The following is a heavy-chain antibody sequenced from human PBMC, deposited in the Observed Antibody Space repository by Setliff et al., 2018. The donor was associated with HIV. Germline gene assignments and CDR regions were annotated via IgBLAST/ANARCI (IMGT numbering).Heavy chain of an antibody. CDR2: ISPQNGDR. D-gene: IGHD3-3*01. Sequence: ASVKVSCKAFEYTFIDYFIHWVRQAPGQGLEWMGWISPQNGDRKIPQRFRGRVTMTRDTSTSTVYMELSSLTSEDTAVYHCASARIPTGGVSTSLDYWGQGTQVTVS. J-gene: IGHJ4*02. CDR1: EYTFIDYF. V-gene: IGHV1-2*02. CDR3: ASARIPTGGVSTSLDY.